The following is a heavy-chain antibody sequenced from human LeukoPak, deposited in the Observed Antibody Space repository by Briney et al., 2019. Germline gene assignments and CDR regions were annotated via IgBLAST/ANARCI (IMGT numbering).Heavy chain of an antibody. D-gene: IGHD2-2*01. CDR3: ARGFRLYCSSTGCYFPTLFDY. Sequence: GGSLRLSCAASGFTFSSYSMNWVRQAPGKGLEWVSSISSSSSYIYYADSVKGRFTISRDNAKNSLYLQMNSLRAEDTAVYYCARGFRLYCSSTGCYFPTLFDYWGQGTLVTVSS. CDR1: GFTFSSYS. V-gene: IGHV3-21*01. CDR2: ISSSSSYI. J-gene: IGHJ4*02.